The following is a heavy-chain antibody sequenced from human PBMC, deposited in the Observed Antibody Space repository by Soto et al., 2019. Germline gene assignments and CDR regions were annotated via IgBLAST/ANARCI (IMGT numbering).Heavy chain of an antibody. CDR3: ARGGGYGYGFNYYYDYGMDV. Sequence: QVQLVESGGGLVKPGGSLRLSCAASGFTFSDYYMSWIRQAPGKGLEWVSYISSSGSTIYYADSVKGRFTISRDNDKNSLYLQMNSLRAEETAVYYCARGGGYGYGFNYYYDYGMDVWGQGTTVTVSS. J-gene: IGHJ6*02. D-gene: IGHD5-18*01. CDR2: ISSSGSTI. CDR1: GFTFSDYY. V-gene: IGHV3-11*01.